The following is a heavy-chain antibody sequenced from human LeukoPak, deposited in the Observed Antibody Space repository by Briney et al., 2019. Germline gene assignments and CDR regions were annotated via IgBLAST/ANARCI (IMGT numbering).Heavy chain of an antibody. V-gene: IGHV3-23*01. J-gene: IGHJ6*02. CDR2: ISGSGGST. D-gene: IGHD1-26*01. CDR1: GFTFSSYA. Sequence: GGSLRLSCAASGFTFSSYAMSWVRQAPGKGLEWVSAISGSGGSTYYADSVKGRFTISRDNSKNTLYLQMNSLRAEDTAVYYCAKLLYSGCYYPYGMDVWGQGTTVTVSS. CDR3: AKLLYSGCYYPYGMDV.